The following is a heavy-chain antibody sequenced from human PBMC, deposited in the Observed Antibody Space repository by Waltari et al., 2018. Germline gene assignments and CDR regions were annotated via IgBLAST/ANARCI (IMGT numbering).Heavy chain of an antibody. V-gene: IGHV3-53*02. J-gene: IGHJ4*02. CDR2: IYSGGST. CDR3: AREGVDTANDY. D-gene: IGHD5-18*01. CDR1: GLTGSSDF. Sequence: EVRLVETGGGWIQPGGSLSLSCSASGLTGSSDFMSWARQAPGKGLECVSVIYSGGSTYYADSVKGRFTISRDNSKNTVYLQMNSLRVEDTAVYYCAREGVDTANDYWGQGTLVTVSS.